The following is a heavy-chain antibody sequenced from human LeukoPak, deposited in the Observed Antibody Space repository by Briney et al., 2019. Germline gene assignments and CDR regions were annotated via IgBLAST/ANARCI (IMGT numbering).Heavy chain of an antibody. CDR2: IIPIFGTA. Sequence: SVKVSCKASGGTFSSYAVSWVRQAPGQGLEWMGGIIPIFGTANYAQKFQGRVTITTDESTSTAYMEPSSLRSEDTAVYYCARAPVGATSPDYDYWGQGTLVTVYS. D-gene: IGHD1-26*01. V-gene: IGHV1-69*05. CDR1: GGTFSSYA. J-gene: IGHJ4*02. CDR3: ARAPVGATSPDYDY.